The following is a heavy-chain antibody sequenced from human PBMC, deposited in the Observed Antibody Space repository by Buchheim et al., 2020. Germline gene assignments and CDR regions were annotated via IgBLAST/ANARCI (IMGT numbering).Heavy chain of an antibody. CDR1: VFTFSDHY. J-gene: IGHJ4*02. Sequence: EVQLVESGGGLVQPGESLILSCAASVFTFSDHYMDWVRQAPGKGLEWVGRTRNRANSYTTEYAASVKGRFTVSRDDSKHSLYLQMNSLKTEDTAVYYCVMSGGDFRYFNYWGQGIL. D-gene: IGHD2-21*02. CDR3: VMSGGDFRYFNY. CDR2: TRNRANSYTT. V-gene: IGHV3-72*01.